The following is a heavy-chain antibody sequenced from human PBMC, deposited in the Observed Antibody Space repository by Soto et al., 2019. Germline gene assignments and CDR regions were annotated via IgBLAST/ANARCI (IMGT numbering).Heavy chain of an antibody. D-gene: IGHD3-22*01. CDR1: GGTFSRHA. Sequence: QVQLVQSGAEVRKPGSSVKVSCKASGGTFSRHAISWVRQAPGQGLEWMGGIIPIFGTANHAQKFQGRVTIIADESTSTVYMALSSLRSEDTAMDYCARGWGYDSNDYYYAYWGQGTLVIVSS. CDR3: ARGWGYDSNDYYYAY. V-gene: IGHV1-69*01. J-gene: IGHJ4*02. CDR2: IIPIFGTA.